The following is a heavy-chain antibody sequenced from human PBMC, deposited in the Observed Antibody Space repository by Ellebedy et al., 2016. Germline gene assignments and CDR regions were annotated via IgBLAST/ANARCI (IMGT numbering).Heavy chain of an antibody. V-gene: IGHV3-7*01. Sequence: GGSLRLXXAASGFTFSSYWMSWVRQAPGKGLEWVANIKQDGSEKYYVDSVKGRFTISRDNAKNSLYLQMNSLRAEDTAVYYCARVRGSTAMAERRDYWGQGTLVTVSS. CDR2: IKQDGSEK. J-gene: IGHJ4*02. CDR3: ARVRGSTAMAERRDY. CDR1: GFTFSSYW. D-gene: IGHD5-18*01.